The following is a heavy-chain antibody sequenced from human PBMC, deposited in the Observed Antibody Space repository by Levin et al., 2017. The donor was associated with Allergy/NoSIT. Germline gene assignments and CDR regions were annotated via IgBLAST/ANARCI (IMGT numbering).Heavy chain of an antibody. V-gene: IGHV3-23*01. Sequence: LSLTCAASGFTFSSYAMSWVRQAPGKGLEWVSVINTSGAGTYYADSVKGRFTISRDNSKNTLYLQMNTLRAEDTAVYYCALSSGCFRPTGAFDSWGQGTLVTVAS. CDR2: INTSGAGT. D-gene: IGHD6-19*01. J-gene: IGHJ4*02. CDR3: ALSSGCFRPTGAFDS. CDR1: GFTFSSYA.